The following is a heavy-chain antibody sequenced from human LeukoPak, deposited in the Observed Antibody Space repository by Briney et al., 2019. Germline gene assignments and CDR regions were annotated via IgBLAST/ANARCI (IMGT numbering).Heavy chain of an antibody. CDR2: INSDGSST. V-gene: IGHV3-74*01. Sequence: PGGSLTLSCVATGCTFSSYWRHWVRQARGKGVVGVSRINSDGSSTSYADSVKGRFTISRDNAKNTLYLQMNSLRAEDTAVYYCATGQGHGMDVWGQGTTVTVSS. D-gene: IGHD1-14*01. CDR1: GCTFSSYW. CDR3: ATGQGHGMDV. J-gene: IGHJ6*02.